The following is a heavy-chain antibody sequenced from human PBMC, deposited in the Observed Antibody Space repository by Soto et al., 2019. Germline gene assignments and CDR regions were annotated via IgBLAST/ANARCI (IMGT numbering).Heavy chain of an antibody. CDR1: GASISRTGFH. Sequence: SETLSLTCAVSGASISRTGFHWGCIRQPPGQGLEWIGSVYESVNTYYNSSLKSRVTISVDTSKNQFSLELKSVTAADTAVYYCDRRGSGHTFDYWGQGPLVTVSS. CDR2: VYESVNT. CDR3: DRRGSGHTFDY. J-gene: IGHJ4*02. V-gene: IGHV4-39*01. D-gene: IGHD3-10*01.